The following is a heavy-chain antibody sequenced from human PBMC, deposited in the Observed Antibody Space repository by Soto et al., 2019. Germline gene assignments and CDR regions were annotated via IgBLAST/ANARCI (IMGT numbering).Heavy chain of an antibody. CDR2: IKSDGSDT. V-gene: IGHV3-74*03. J-gene: IGHJ5*02. Sequence: DVQLVESGGGLVQPGGSLRLSCAASGFTISSYWMHWVRQAPGKGLVWVSRIKSDGSDTTYADSVKGRFTVSRDNAKNTLYLKMNSLRAEDTAVYYCVPNFYNWNDAWGQGTLVTVSS. CDR3: VPNFYNWNDA. CDR1: GFTISSYW.